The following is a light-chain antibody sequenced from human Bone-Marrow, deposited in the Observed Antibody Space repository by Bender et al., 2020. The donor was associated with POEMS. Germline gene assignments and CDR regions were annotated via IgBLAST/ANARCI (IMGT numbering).Light chain of an antibody. CDR1: YNY. CDR2: DVS. Sequence: QSALTQPRSVSGSPGQSVTISCTGDYNYVSWYQLHPGNAPKLIIFDVSQRPSGGPGRVSGDKSGNAGSLSTSGVQAVDEAQYFCGAYAGPCSRVFGGGTKVTVL. J-gene: IGLJ2*01. CDR3: GAYAGPCSRV. V-gene: IGLV2-11*01.